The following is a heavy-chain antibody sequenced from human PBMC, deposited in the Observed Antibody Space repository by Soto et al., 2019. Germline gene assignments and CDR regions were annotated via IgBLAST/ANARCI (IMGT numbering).Heavy chain of an antibody. J-gene: IGHJ6*02. CDR3: ARRVALTSIPQVSYYNYGLDV. V-gene: IGHV1-69*13. D-gene: IGHD3-10*01. CDR1: GGPFNSYA. Sequence: GASVKVSCKASGGPFNSYAIAWVRQAPGQGLEWMGGIIPPFGTTNYAQKFQGRVTITADESTTTAFMELSSLRSEDTAVYYCARRVALTSIPQVSYYNYGLDVWGQGTTVTVSS. CDR2: IIPPFGTT.